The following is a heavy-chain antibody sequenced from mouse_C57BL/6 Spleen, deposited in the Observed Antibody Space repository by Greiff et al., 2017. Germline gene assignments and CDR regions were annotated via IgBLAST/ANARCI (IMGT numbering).Heavy chain of an antibody. Sequence: EVMLVESGGGLVKPGGSLKLSCAASGFTFSSYAMSWVRQTPEKRLEWVATISDGGSYTYYPDNVKGRFTISRDNAKNNLYLQMSHLKSEDTAMYYCARDKGTVVAPYFDVWGTGTTVTVSS. V-gene: IGHV5-4*01. CDR2: ISDGGSYT. CDR3: ARDKGTVVAPYFDV. J-gene: IGHJ1*03. D-gene: IGHD1-1*01. CDR1: GFTFSSYA.